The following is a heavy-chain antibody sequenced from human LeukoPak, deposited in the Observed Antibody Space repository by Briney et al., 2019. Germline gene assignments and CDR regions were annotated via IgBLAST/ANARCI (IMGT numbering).Heavy chain of an antibody. CDR2: ISYDGSNK. V-gene: IGHV3-30*14. Sequence: PGRSLRLSCAASGFTFSSYAMHWVRQAPGKGLEWVAVISYDGSNKYYADSVKGRFTISRDNSKNTLYLQMNSLRAEDTAVYYCVALLRGIGYWGQGTLVTVSS. J-gene: IGHJ4*02. D-gene: IGHD3-10*01. CDR3: VALLRGIGY. CDR1: GFTFSSYA.